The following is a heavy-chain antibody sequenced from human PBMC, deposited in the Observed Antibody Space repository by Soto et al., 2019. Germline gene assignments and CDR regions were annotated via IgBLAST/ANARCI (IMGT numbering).Heavy chain of an antibody. CDR1: GYSISSDYY. V-gene: IGHV4-38-2*02. CDR3: ARGFIENYYDSSGYFPFDY. J-gene: IGHJ4*02. D-gene: IGHD3-22*01. Sequence: PWETLSLTCTVSGYSISSDYYWGWIRQPPGKGLEWIGSIYHTGSSYYNPSLKSRLTITVDTSKNHFSLKLSSVTAADTAVYYCARGFIENYYDSSGYFPFDYWGQGTLVTVSS. CDR2: IYHTGSS.